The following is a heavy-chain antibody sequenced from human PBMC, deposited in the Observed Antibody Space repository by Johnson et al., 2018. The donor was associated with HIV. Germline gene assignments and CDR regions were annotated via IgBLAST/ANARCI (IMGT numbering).Heavy chain of an antibody. CDR2: ISYDGSNK. Sequence: QVQLVESGGGVVQPGKSLRLSCAASGFIFSSYAMHWVRQAPGKGLEWVAVISYDGSNKYYADSVKGRFTISRDNARNSLYLQMNSLRAEDTAVYYCARDGGGSRGAFDIWGQGTMLTVSS. CDR3: ARDGGGSRGAFDI. V-gene: IGHV3-30-3*01. CDR1: GFIFSSYA. D-gene: IGHD3-16*01. J-gene: IGHJ3*02.